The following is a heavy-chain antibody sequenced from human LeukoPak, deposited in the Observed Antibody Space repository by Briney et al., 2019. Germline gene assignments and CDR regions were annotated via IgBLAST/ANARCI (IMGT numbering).Heavy chain of an antibody. J-gene: IGHJ4*02. CDR1: GYTFTGYY. CDR3: ARSIFGVVNQYYFDY. Sequence: SVKVSCKASGYTFTGYYMHWVRQAPGQGLEWMGGIIPIFGTANYAQKFQGRVTITTDESTSTAYMELSSLRSEDTAVYYCARSIFGVVNQYYFDYWGQGTLVTVSS. CDR2: IIPIFGTA. D-gene: IGHD3-3*01. V-gene: IGHV1-69*05.